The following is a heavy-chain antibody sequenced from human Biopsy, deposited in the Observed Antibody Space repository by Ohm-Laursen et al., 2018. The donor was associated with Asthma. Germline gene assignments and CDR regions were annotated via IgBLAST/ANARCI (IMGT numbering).Heavy chain of an antibody. J-gene: IGHJ1*01. CDR2: IKHDGTEK. Sequence: GSLRLSCSASGFTFGDYWMSWVRQVPGKGLEWVANIKHDGTEKNHVDSLKGRFTISRVNAKNSLYLQMNSLRAEDTAVYYCARTFHFWSPYHAEHYQLWGQGTLVTVSS. CDR1: GFTFGDYW. D-gene: IGHD3-3*02. CDR3: ARTFHFWSPYHAEHYQL. V-gene: IGHV3-7*01.